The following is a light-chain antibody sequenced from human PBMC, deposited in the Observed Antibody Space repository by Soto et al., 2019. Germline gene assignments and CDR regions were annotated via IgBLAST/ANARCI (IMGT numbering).Light chain of an antibody. CDR3: QQYNSYPVT. V-gene: IGKV1-5*03. CDR1: QSISSW. Sequence: DIQMTQSPSTLSASVGDRVTITCRASQSISSWLAWYQQKPGKAPKLLIYTASSLESGVPSRFSGSGSGTEFTLTISSLQPDDFATYYCQQYNSYPVTFGQGTKVEIK. CDR2: TAS. J-gene: IGKJ1*01.